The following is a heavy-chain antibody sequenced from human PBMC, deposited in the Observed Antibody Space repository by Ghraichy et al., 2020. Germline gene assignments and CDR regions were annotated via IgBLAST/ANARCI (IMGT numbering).Heavy chain of an antibody. CDR1: GGSISSSSYY. CDR2: IYYSGST. J-gene: IGHJ3*02. V-gene: IGHV4-39*01. D-gene: IGHD3-22*01. CDR3: ATIGITMIEVLLGQNAFDI. Sequence: SETLSLTCTVSGGSISSSSYYWGWIRQPPGKGLEWIGSIYYSGSTYYNPSLKSRVTISVDTSKNQFSLKLSSVTAADTAVYYCATIGITMIEVLLGQNAFDIWGQGTMVTVSS.